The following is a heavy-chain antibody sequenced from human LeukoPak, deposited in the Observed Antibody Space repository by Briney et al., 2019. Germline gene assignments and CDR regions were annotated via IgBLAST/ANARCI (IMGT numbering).Heavy chain of an antibody. CDR3: ARDSQKHNTIGSSDSRLDY. Sequence: HPGGSLRLSCAVSGVTFSTYWMSWVRQAPGKGLEWVANIKHDGGAQYYVDSVKGRFSTSSNNARNSLYLQTNSLRAEVTAVYYCARDSQKHNTIGSSDSRLDYWGQGALVTVSS. J-gene: IGHJ4*02. CDR1: GVTFSTYW. V-gene: IGHV3-7*01. D-gene: IGHD3-10*01. CDR2: IKHDGGAQ.